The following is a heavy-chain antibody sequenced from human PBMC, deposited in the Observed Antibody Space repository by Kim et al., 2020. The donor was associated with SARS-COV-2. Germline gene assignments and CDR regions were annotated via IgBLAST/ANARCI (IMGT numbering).Heavy chain of an antibody. D-gene: IGHD3-10*01. CDR3: VRDKWKSGSGLQEGYFDAFDI. V-gene: IGHV3-7*03. CDR2: INQDGSEN. J-gene: IGHJ3*02. CDR1: GFTLSSYW. Sequence: GGSLRLFCAVSGFTLSSYWMTWVRQAPGKGLEWVANINQDGSENNFVDSVKGRFTISRDNARNSLWLQMNSLRAEDTAVYYCVRDKWKSGSGLQEGYFDAFDIWGQGTMVSVSS.